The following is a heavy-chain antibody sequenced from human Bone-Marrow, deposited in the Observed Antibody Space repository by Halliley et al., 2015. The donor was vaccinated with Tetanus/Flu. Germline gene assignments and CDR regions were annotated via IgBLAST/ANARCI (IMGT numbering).Heavy chain of an antibody. CDR3: ARQIGNYAMDV. J-gene: IGHJ6*02. CDR2: IDPTDSYL. D-gene: IGHD3-16*01. Sequence: LGWMGTIDPTDSYLKYSPPFQGHVTISSDRSISTAYLQWSSLGASDTAIYYCARQIGNYAMDVWGQGTTVTVSS. V-gene: IGHV5-10-1*01.